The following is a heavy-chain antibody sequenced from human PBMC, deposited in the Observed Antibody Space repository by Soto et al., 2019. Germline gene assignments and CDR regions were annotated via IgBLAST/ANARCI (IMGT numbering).Heavy chain of an antibody. Sequence: LSLTCGVYRGSFSGFYWTWVRQTPGKGLEWIGEINHSGSTNYNPSLKNRVTISVDRSTNYFSLRMTSVTAADAAVYYCARGRGYVYGYNFYGMDVWGQGTTVTVSS. J-gene: IGHJ6*02. V-gene: IGHV4-34*01. D-gene: IGHD5-18*01. CDR1: RGSFSGFY. CDR3: ARGRGYVYGYNFYGMDV. CDR2: INHSGST.